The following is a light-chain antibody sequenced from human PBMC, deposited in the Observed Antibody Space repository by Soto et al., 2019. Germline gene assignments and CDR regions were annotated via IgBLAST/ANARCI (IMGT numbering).Light chain of an antibody. Sequence: QSALTQPASVSGSPGQSITISCTGTSNDVGGFNYVSWYQQNPGKAPKLMIYEVRNRPSGVSNRFSGSKSGNTASLTISGLQAEDEADYYCSSYTTSSSVIFGGGTKVTVL. V-gene: IGLV2-14*01. J-gene: IGLJ2*01. CDR2: EVR. CDR3: SSYTTSSSVI. CDR1: SNDVGGFNY.